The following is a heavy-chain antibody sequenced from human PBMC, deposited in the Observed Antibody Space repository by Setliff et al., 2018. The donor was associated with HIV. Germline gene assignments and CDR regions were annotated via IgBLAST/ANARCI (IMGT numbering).Heavy chain of an antibody. V-gene: IGHV4-4*02. CDR3: ASLTTDRFLEWLFVY. D-gene: IGHD3-3*01. J-gene: IGHJ4*02. Sequence: PSETLSLTCAVSGGSISSSNWWSWVRQPPGKGLEWIGEIYHSGSTNYNPSLKTRVTISVDTSKNQFSLKLSSVTAADTAVYYCASLTTDRFLEWLFVYWGQGTQVTVSS. CDR2: IYHSGST. CDR1: GGSISSSNW.